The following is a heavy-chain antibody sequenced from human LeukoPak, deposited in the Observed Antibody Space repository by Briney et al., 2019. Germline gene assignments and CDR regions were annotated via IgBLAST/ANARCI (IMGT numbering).Heavy chain of an antibody. CDR1: GFTFSSYS. J-gene: IGHJ3*02. CDR3: ASRVYSSGLPWIDAFDI. D-gene: IGHD3-22*01. Sequence: GGPLRLSCATSGFTFSSYSMNWVRQAPGKGLEWVSYISSGSSTIYYADSVKGRFTISRDNAKNSLYLQMNSLRAEDTAVYYCASRVYSSGLPWIDAFDIWGQGTMVTVSS. V-gene: IGHV3-48*04. CDR2: ISSGSSTI.